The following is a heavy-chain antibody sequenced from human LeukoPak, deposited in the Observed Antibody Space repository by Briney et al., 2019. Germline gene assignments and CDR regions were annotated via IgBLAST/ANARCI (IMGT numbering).Heavy chain of an antibody. V-gene: IGHV4-4*07. CDR3: ARDCSSTTCYHDY. Sequence: SETLSLTCTVSGGSISRYFWSWIRLPAGKRLEWMGRISTGGNTSYNPSLKSRVTMSVETSKNQFSLRLTSVTAADTAVYYCARDCSSTTCYHDYWGQGTLVTVSS. CDR2: ISTGGNT. CDR1: GGSISRYF. J-gene: IGHJ4*02. D-gene: IGHD2-2*01.